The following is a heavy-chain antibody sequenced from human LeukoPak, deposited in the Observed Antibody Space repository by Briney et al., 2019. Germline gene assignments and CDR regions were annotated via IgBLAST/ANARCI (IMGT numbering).Heavy chain of an antibody. D-gene: IGHD2-2*01. CDR1: GFTFDDYG. J-gene: IGHJ3*02. CDR3: AREGCSSTSCSDAFDI. Sequence: PGGSLRLSCAASGFTFDDYGMSWVRQAPGKGLEWVSGINWNGGSTGYADSVKGRFTISRDNAKNSLYLQMNSLRAEDTALYYCAREGCSSTSCSDAFDIWGQGTMVTVSS. V-gene: IGHV3-20*04. CDR2: INWNGGST.